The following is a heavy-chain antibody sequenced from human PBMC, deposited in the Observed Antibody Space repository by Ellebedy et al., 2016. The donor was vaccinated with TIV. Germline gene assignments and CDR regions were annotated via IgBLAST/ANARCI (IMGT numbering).Heavy chain of an antibody. D-gene: IGHD6-13*01. V-gene: IGHV1-46*01. CDR3: ARDGEGYSSSWFKGYFQH. J-gene: IGHJ1*01. Sequence: AASVKVSCKASGYTFTSYYMHWVRQAPGQGLECMGIINPSGGSTSYAQKFQGRVTMTRDTSTSTVYMELSSLRSEDTAVYYCARDGEGYSSSWFKGYFQHWGQGTLVTVSS. CDR2: INPSGGST. CDR1: GYTFTSYY.